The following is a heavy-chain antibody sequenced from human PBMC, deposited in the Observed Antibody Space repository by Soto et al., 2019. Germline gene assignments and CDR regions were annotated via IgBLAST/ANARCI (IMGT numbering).Heavy chain of an antibody. V-gene: IGHV3-66*01. Sequence: GSLRLSCAASGFTVSSNYMSWVRQAPGKGLEWVSVIYSGGSTYYADSVKGRFTISRDNSKNTLYLQMNSLRAEDTAVYYCAREWTVGATIDYWGQGTLVTVSS. CDR3: AREWTVGATIDY. CDR2: IYSGGST. CDR1: GFTVSSNY. J-gene: IGHJ4*02. D-gene: IGHD1-26*01.